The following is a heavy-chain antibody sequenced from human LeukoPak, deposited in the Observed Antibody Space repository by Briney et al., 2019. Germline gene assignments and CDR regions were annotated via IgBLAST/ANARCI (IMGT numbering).Heavy chain of an antibody. CDR1: GGSISSGDYY. Sequence: SETLSLTCTVSGGSISSGDYYWSWIRQPPGKGVEWIGYVYYSGSTYYNPPLNSRVAKSVDTSKHQLSLKLSAVTAADTAVYYCARETCGRWENDYWGQGTLVTVSS. CDR3: ARETCGRWENDY. CDR2: VYYSGST. V-gene: IGHV4-30-4*08. D-gene: IGHD1-26*01. J-gene: IGHJ4*02.